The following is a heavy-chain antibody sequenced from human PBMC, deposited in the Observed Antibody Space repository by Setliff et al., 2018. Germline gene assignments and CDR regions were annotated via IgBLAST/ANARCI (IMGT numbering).Heavy chain of an antibody. D-gene: IGHD3-22*01. CDR1: GGTFSSYG. Sequence: SVKVSCKASGGTFSSYGISWVRQAPGQGLEWMGGTIPMFGSTKYPQKFQERVTIIKDESTSTAYMEVSSLRTEDTAVYYCAREGVDSRSSTDYRYYMDVWGKGTTVTVSS. J-gene: IGHJ6*03. V-gene: IGHV1-69*05. CDR2: TIPMFGST. CDR3: AREGVDSRSSTDYRYYMDV.